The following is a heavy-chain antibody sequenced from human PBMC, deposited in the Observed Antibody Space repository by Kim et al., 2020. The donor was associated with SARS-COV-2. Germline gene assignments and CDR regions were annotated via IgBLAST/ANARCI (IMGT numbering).Heavy chain of an antibody. J-gene: IGHJ4*02. CDR2: ISYDGSNK. D-gene: IGHD5-12*01. Sequence: GGSLRLSCAASGFTFSSYAMHWVRQAPGKGLEWVAVISYDGSNKYYADSVKGRFTISRDNSKNTLYLQMNSLRAEDMAVYYCARDIVATYWGQGTLVTVSS. CDR3: ARDIVATY. V-gene: IGHV3-30*04. CDR1: GFTFSSYA.